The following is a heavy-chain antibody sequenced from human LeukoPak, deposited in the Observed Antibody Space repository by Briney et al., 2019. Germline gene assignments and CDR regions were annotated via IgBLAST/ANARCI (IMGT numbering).Heavy chain of an antibody. J-gene: IGHJ6*03. D-gene: IGHD3-10*01. V-gene: IGHV1-24*01. CDR1: GYTLTESS. CDR2: FDPEDGET. Sequence: ASVKVSCKVSGYTLTESSMHWVRQAPGKGLEWMGGFDPEDGETIYAQKFQGRVTMTEDTSTDTACMELSSLRSEDTAVYYCATSGSMVRGVIYYYYMDVWGKGTTVTVSS. CDR3: ATSGSMVRGVIYYYYMDV.